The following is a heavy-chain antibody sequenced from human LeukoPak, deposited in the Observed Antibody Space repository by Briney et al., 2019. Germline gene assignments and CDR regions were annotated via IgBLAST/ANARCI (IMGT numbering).Heavy chain of an antibody. D-gene: IGHD3-22*01. CDR3: ARDYYYDSSGPNYFDY. J-gene: IGHJ4*02. V-gene: IGHV1-8*01. Sequence: GASVKVSCKASGYTFTSYDINWVRQATGQGLEWMGWMNPNSGNTGYAQKFQGRVTMTRNTSISTAYMELSSLRSEDTAVYYCARDYYYDSSGPNYFDYWGQGTLVTVSS. CDR2: MNPNSGNT. CDR1: GYTFTSYD.